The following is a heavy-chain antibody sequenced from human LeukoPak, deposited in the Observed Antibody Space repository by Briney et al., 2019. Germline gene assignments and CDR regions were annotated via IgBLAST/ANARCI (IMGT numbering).Heavy chain of an antibody. CDR3: AKFVVVVAATPRSKYYFDY. V-gene: IGHV3-7*01. Sequence: PGGSLRLSCAASGFTFSSYWMSWVRQAPGKGLEWVANIKQDGSEKYYVDSVKGRFTISRDNAKNSLYLQMNSLRAEDTAVYYCAKFVVVVAATPRSKYYFDYWGQGTLVTVSS. CDR1: GFTFSSYW. CDR2: IKQDGSEK. D-gene: IGHD2-15*01. J-gene: IGHJ4*02.